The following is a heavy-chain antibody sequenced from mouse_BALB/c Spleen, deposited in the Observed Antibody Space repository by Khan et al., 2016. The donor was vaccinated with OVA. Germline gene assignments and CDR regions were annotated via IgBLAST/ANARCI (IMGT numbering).Heavy chain of an antibody. CDR2: INSDGSAI. J-gene: IGHJ1*01. CDR3: MRYDGYYWYFDV. Sequence: EVQLVETGGGLVQPGGSRGLSCEGSGFTFSGFWMSWVRQTPGKTLEWIGDINSDGSAINYAPSIKDRFTIFRDNDKSTLYLQMSKVRSEDTATYFCMRYDGYYWYFDVWGAGTTVTVSS. CDR1: GFTFSGFW. D-gene: IGHD2-3*01. V-gene: IGHV11-2*02.